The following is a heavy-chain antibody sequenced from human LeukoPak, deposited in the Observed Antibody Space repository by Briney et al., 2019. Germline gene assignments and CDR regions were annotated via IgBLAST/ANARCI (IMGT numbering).Heavy chain of an antibody. J-gene: IGHJ6*02. Sequence: GGSLRLSCAASGFTFSSYEMNWVRQAPGKGLEWVSYFSSSGSTIYYADSVKGRFTTSRDNAKNSLYLQMNSLRAEDTAVHYCARVGYCSRTSCSYSSGYYYYGMDVWGPGTTVTVSS. CDR3: ARVGYCSRTSCSYSSGYYYYGMDV. V-gene: IGHV3-48*03. D-gene: IGHD2-2*01. CDR2: FSSSGSTI. CDR1: GFTFSSYE.